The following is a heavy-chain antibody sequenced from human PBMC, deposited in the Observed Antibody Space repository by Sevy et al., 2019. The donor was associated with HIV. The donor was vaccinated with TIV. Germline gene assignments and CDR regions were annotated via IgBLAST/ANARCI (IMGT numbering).Heavy chain of an antibody. CDR1: GFTFSSYG. J-gene: IGHJ6*03. D-gene: IGHD2-15*01. CDR2: IWYDGSNK. Sequence: GGSLRLSCAASGFTFSSYGMHWVRQAPGKGLEWVAVIWYDGSNKYYADSGKGRFTISRDNSKNTLYLQMNSLRAEDTAVYYCAKGACSGGSCYWGGDYYYYYMDVWGKGTTVTVSS. CDR3: AKGACSGGSCYWGGDYYYYYMDV. V-gene: IGHV3-33*06.